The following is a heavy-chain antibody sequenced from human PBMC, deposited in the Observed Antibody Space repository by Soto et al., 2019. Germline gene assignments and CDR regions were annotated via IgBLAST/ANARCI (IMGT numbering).Heavy chain of an antibody. CDR2: IHTENGNT. D-gene: IGHD4-4*01. CDR3: ARTLAGNNYFNYYYGMDV. V-gene: IGHV1-3*04. CDR1: GYTFTSYA. J-gene: IGHJ6*02. Sequence: ASVKVSCKASGYTFTSYAIHWVRQAPGQRLEWMGWIHTENGNTKYSQKFQGRVTITRDTSASTAYMELNSLRSEDTAVFYCARTLAGNNYFNYYYGMDVWGQGTTVTVSS.